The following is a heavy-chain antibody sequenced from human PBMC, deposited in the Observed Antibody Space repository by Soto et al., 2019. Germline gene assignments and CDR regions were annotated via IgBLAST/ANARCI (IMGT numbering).Heavy chain of an antibody. CDR1: GFTFSSYG. V-gene: IGHV3-23*01. CDR3: AKDRRAGGTDGFYSDF. J-gene: IGHJ4*02. D-gene: IGHD2-21*01. CDR2: SSATGAGT. Sequence: EVQLLESVGGLVQPGGSLRLSCAASGFTFSSYGMTWVRQAPGKGLEWVSFSSATGAGTDYADSVKGRFTISRDNSKNTLYRQMSSLRAADTAVYYCAKDRRAGGTDGFYSDFWGQGAMVIVSS.